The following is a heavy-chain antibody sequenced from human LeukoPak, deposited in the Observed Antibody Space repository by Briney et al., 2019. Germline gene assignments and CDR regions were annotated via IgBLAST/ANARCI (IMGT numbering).Heavy chain of an antibody. J-gene: IGHJ5*02. D-gene: IGHD3-22*01. Sequence: SETLSLTCAVYGGSFSGYYWSWIRQPPGKGLEWIGEINHSGSTNYNPSLKSRVTISVDTSKNQFSLKLSSVTAADTAVYYCARPYYYDSSGYYDWFDPWGQGTLVTVSS. V-gene: IGHV4-34*01. CDR2: INHSGST. CDR3: ARPYYYDSSGYYDWFDP. CDR1: GGSFSGYY.